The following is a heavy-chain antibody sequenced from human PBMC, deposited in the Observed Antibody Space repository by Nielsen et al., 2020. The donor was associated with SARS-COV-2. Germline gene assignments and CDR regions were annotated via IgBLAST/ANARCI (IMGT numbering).Heavy chain of an antibody. CDR1: GFTFSGYA. V-gene: IGHV3-23*01. D-gene: IGHD3-16*02. Sequence: GESLKISCAASGFTFSGYAMSWVRQAPGKGLEWVSAISGSGGSTYYADSVKGRFTISRDNSKNTLYLQMNSLRAEDTAVYYCANSPPYDYVWGSYRYDAFDIWGQGTMVTVSS. CDR3: ANSPPYDYVWGSYRYDAFDI. CDR2: ISGSGGST. J-gene: IGHJ3*02.